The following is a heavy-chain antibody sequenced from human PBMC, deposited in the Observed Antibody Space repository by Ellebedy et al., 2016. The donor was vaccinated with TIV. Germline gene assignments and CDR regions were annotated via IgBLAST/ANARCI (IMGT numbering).Heavy chain of an antibody. CDR2: IASDGGAT. Sequence: PGGSLRLSCAASGFTFSSYAMSWVRQAPGKGLEWIGVIASDGGATVYADFVRGRFTLSRDNSRNTVYLQMNSLSPDDTAVYYCTREARWGNWYFDLWGRGTLVAVST. V-gene: IGHV3-23*01. CDR1: GFTFSSYA. CDR3: TREARWGNWYFDL. J-gene: IGHJ2*01. D-gene: IGHD4-23*01.